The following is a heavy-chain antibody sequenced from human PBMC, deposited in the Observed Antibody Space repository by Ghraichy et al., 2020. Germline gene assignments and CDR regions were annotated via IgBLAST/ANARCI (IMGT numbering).Heavy chain of an antibody. D-gene: IGHD1-26*01. CDR1: GFTFNTYA. CDR2: ISSSGSYI. V-gene: IGHV3-21*01. J-gene: IGHJ4*02. CDR3: ARSPTTGGYYFDY. Sequence: GGSLRLSCAASGFTFNTYAMTWVRQAPGKGLEWVSSISSSGSYIYYADSLKDRFTISKDNARNSLFLQMNSLRAEDTAVYYCARSPTTGGYYFDYWGQGTLVTVSS.